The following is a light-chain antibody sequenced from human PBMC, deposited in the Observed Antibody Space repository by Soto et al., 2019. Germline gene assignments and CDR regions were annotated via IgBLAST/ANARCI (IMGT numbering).Light chain of an antibody. CDR1: QSISAD. CDR2: DAS. J-gene: IGKJ4*01. V-gene: IGKV3-15*01. CDR3: QQRSNWLT. Sequence: EIGMTQSPVTLSVSPGERATLSCRASQSISADLAWYQQKPGQAPRLLIYDASTRATGIPARFSGSGSGTEFTLTISSLQSEDFAVYYCQQRSNWLTFGGGTKVEIK.